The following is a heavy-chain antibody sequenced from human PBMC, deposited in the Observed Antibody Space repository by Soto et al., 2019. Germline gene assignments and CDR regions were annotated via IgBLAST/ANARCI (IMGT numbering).Heavy chain of an antibody. D-gene: IGHD2-21*01. V-gene: IGHV3-73*01. CDR1: GFTFSGSA. Sequence: EVQLVESGGGLVQPGGSLKLSCAASGFTFSGSAMHWVRQASGKGLEWVGGFGSKPNNYATAYAASVKGSFPISRDDSKNTAYLQLNSLKTEDTAVYYCTRFARSQSHFFDYWGQGTLVTVSS. J-gene: IGHJ4*02. CDR3: TRFARSQSHFFDY. CDR2: FGSKPNNYAT.